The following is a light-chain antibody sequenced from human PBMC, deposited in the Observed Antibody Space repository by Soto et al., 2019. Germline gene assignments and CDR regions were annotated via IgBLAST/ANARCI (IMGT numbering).Light chain of an antibody. CDR1: SSDVGTYNY. V-gene: IGLV2-14*01. J-gene: IGLJ2*01. Sequence: QSALTQPASVSGSPGQSITISCTGTSSDVGTYNYVSWYQQHADKAPKLVIYEVSNRPSGVSDRFSGSKSANTASLIISGLQAEDEADYYCCSYAGNTLVVFGGGTKLTVL. CDR3: CSYAGNTLVV. CDR2: EVS.